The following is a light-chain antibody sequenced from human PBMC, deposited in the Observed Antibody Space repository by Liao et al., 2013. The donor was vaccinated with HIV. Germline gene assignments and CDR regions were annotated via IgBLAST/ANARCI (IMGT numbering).Light chain of an antibody. V-gene: IGLV3-1*01. Sequence: SYDLTQPPSVSVSPGQTATITCSGHKLVDTYACWYQQRPGQSPVLVIYQDSQRPSGIPERFSGSKSGNTATLTISGTQTMDEADYYCQAWDTSTHVFGTGTKLTVL. J-gene: IGLJ1*01. CDR1: KLVDTY. CDR3: QAWDTSTHV. CDR2: QDS.